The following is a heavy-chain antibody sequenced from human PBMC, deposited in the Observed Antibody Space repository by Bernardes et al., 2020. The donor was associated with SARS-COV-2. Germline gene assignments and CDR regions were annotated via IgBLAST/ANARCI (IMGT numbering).Heavy chain of an antibody. Sequence: SLRLSCAASGFTFDGYAMYWVRQAPGKGLEWVSSISWNSCSIGYADSVKGRFTISRDNAKNSLYLQMNFLRAEDTALYYCAKDYGSGSSFFDYWGQGTLVTVSS. J-gene: IGHJ4*02. CDR3: AKDYGSGSSFFDY. V-gene: IGHV3-9*01. CDR2: ISWNSCSI. CDR1: GFTFDGYA. D-gene: IGHD3-10*01.